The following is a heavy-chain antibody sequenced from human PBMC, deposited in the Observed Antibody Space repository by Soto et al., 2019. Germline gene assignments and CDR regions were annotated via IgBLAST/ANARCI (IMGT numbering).Heavy chain of an antibody. D-gene: IGHD3-10*01. CDR2: IYYIGST. V-gene: IGHV4-59*01. CDR3: ARSIKPSWFDP. J-gene: IGHJ5*02. Sequence: PSETLSLTCSVSGGSISNYYWSWIRQPPGKGLEWIGYIYYIGSTNNNPSLKSRVTMSADTSKNQVSLKLTSVTAADTAVYYCARSIKPSWFDPWGQGTLVTVSS. CDR1: GGSISNYY.